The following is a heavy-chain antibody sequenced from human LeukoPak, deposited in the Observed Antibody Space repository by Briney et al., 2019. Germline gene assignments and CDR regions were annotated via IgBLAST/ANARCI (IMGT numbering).Heavy chain of an antibody. CDR2: IIPVFGTA. J-gene: IGHJ4*02. V-gene: IGHV1-69*05. D-gene: IGHD5-18*01. CDR3: AEVDTAMASFDY. CDR1: GGTFSSYA. Sequence: SVKVSCKASGGTFSSYAISWVRQAPGQGLEWMGGIIPVFGTANYAQKFQGRVTITTDESTSTAYMELSSLRSEDTAVYYCAEVDTAMASFDYWGQGTLVTVSS.